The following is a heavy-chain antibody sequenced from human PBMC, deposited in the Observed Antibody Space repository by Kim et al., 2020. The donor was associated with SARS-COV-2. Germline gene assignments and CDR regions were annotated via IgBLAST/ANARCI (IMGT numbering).Heavy chain of an antibody. Sequence: SVKVSCKASGGTFSSYAISWVQQAPGQGLEWMGGIIPIFGTANYAQKFQGRVTITADESTSTAYMALSSLRSADTAAYYCAIARYHGSGSYYNYHWFDP. D-gene: IGHD3-10*01. CDR1: GGTFSSYA. J-gene: IGHJ5*02. CDR2: IIPIFGTA. CDR3: AIARYHGSGSYYNYHWFDP. V-gene: IGHV1-69*13.